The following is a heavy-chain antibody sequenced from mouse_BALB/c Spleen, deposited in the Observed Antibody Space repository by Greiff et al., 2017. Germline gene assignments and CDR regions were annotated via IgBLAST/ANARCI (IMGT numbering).Heavy chain of an antibody. CDR1: GYTFTDYY. V-gene: IGHV1-26*01. CDR3: ARSEGYDGRYYYAMDY. D-gene: IGHD2-2*01. Sequence: EVQLQQSGPELVKPGASVKMSCKASGYTFTDYYMKWVKQSHGKSLEWIGDINPNNGDTFYNQKFKGKATLTVDKSSSTAYMQLNSLTSEDSAVYYCARSEGYDGRYYYAMDYWGQGTSVTVSS. J-gene: IGHJ4*01. CDR2: INPNNGDT.